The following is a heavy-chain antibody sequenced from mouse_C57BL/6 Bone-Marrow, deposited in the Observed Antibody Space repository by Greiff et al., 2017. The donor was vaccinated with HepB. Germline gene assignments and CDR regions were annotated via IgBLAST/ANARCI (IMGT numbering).Heavy chain of an antibody. CDR3: AFPLTMIKGYFDY. V-gene: IGHV14-3*01. CDR2: IDPANGNT. CDR1: GFNIKNTY. J-gene: IGHJ2*01. Sequence: EVQRVESVAELVRPGASVKLSCTASGFNIKNTYMHWVKQRPEQGLEWIGRIDPANGNTKYAPKFQGKATITADTSSNTAYLQLSSLTSEDTAIYYCAFPLTMIKGYFDYWGQGTTLTVSS. D-gene: IGHD2-4*01.